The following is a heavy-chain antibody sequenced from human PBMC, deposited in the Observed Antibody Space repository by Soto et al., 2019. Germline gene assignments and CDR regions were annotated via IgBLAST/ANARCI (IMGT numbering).Heavy chain of an antibody. D-gene: IGHD3-3*01. J-gene: IGHJ6*02. CDR2: ISGSGGST. V-gene: IGHV3-23*01. CDR3: AKDTYYDFWSGYGMDV. Sequence: GGSLRLSCAASGFTFSSYAMSWVRQAPGKGLEWVSAISGSGGSTYYADSVKGRFTISRDNSKNTLYLQMNSLRAEDTAVYYCAKDTYYDFWSGYGMDVWGQGTTVTVSS. CDR1: GFTFSSYA.